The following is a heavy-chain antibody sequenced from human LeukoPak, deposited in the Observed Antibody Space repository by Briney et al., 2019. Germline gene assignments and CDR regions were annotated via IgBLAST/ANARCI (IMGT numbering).Heavy chain of an antibody. CDR3: ARAMYNYDMDV. V-gene: IGHV1-2*02. CDR1: GYTFTDYY. CDR2: INANSGGT. D-gene: IGHD2-2*01. Sequence: ASVKVSCKASGYTFTDYYMHWVRQAPGQGLEWMGWINANSGGTNYAQKFQGRVTMTRDTSITTAYMEVTRLRSDDTAVYYCARAMYNYDMDVWGQGTTVTVFS. J-gene: IGHJ6*02.